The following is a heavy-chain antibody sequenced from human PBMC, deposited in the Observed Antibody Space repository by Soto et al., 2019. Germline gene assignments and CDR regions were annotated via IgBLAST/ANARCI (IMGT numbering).Heavy chain of an antibody. CDR2: IQNDGSRT. Sequence: EVQLVESEGGLVQRGGSLRLSCAASGFTFNYYWLNWVRQAQGQGLMWVAHIQNDGSRTTYADSVKGRFTISRDNAKNTMYLQMNSLRAEDTAVYYCARGNLGGFDLWGQGTTVTVSS. J-gene: IGHJ3*01. D-gene: IGHD4-4*01. V-gene: IGHV3-74*01. CDR3: ARGNLGGFDL. CDR1: GFTFNYYW.